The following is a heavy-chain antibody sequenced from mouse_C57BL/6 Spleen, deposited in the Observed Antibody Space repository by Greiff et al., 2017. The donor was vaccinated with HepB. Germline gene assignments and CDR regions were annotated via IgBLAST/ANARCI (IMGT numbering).Heavy chain of an antibody. CDR3: ARGPIDYGSSHWYFDV. V-gene: IGHV1-63*01. Sequence: QVQLQQSGAELVRPGTSVKMSCKASGYTFTNYWIGWAKQRPGHGLEWIGDIYPGGGYTNYNEKFKGKATLTADKSSSTAYMQFSSLTSEDSAIYYCARGPIDYGSSHWYFDVWGTGTTVTVSS. J-gene: IGHJ1*03. CDR1: GYTFTNYW. D-gene: IGHD1-1*01. CDR2: IYPGGGYT.